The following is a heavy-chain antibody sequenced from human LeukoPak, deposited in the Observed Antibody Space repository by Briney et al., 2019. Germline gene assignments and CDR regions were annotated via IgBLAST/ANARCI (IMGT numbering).Heavy chain of an antibody. CDR2: ISASGDNT. D-gene: IGHD5/OR15-5a*01. Sequence: GGSLRLSCAASGFTFSSYAMHWVRQAPGKGLEWVSAISASGDNTYYADSVKGRFTISRDNSENTLYLQMNSLRAEDTAVYYCAKELGVYKPFDYWGQGTLVTVSS. V-gene: IGHV3-23*01. CDR1: GFTFSSYA. J-gene: IGHJ4*02. CDR3: AKELGVYKPFDY.